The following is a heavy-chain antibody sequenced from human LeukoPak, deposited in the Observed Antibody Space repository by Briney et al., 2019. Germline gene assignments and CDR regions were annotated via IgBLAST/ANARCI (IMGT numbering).Heavy chain of an antibody. CDR3: ASGIAVAGAFGAFDI. CDR2: IYYSGST. J-gene: IGHJ3*02. D-gene: IGHD6-19*01. Sequence: SETLSLTCTVSGGSISSYYWSRIRQPPGKGLEWIGYIYYSGSTNYNPSLKSRVTISVDTSKNQFSLKLSSVTAADTAVYYCASGIAVAGAFGAFDIWGQGTMVTVSS. CDR1: GGSISSYY. V-gene: IGHV4-59*08.